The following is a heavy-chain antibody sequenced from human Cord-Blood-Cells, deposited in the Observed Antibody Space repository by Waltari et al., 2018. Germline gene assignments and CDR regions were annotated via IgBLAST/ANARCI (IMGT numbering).Heavy chain of an antibody. CDR2: INHSGSN. V-gene: IGHV4-34*01. CDR3: ARGGTTVTTEGDYYFDY. J-gene: IGHJ4*02. CDR1: GGSFSGYY. D-gene: IGHD4-17*01. Sequence: QVQLQQWGAGLLKPSETLSLTCAVYGGSFSGYYWRWIRQTPGKGLEWIGEINHSGSNNYNPSLKSRVTISVDTSKNQFSLKLSSVTAADTAVYYCARGGTTVTTEGDYYFDYWGQGTLVTVSS.